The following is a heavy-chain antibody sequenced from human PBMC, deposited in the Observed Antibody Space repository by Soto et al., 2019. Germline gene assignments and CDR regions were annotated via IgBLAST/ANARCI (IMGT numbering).Heavy chain of an antibody. CDR1: GGTWSSYA. D-gene: IGHD2-2*02. J-gene: IGHJ6*02. CDR2: IIPIFGTA. V-gene: IGHV1-69*06. CDR3: AVGYCSSTSCYTDRYYYYYGMDV. Sequence: SLKVACKGSGGTWSSYAISWVLQAPGQGLEWMGGIIPIFGTANYAQKFQGRVTITADKSTSTAYMELSSLRSEDTAVYYCAVGYCSSTSCYTDRYYYYYGMDVWGQGTTVTVSS.